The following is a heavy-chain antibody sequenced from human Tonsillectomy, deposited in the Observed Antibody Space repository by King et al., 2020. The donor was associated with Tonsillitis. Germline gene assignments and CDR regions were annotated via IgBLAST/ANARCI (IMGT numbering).Heavy chain of an antibody. V-gene: IGHV3-21*01. CDR1: GFTFSNHA. J-gene: IGHJ3*02. CDR3: ASVSWNYDAFDI. CDR2: ISSSSSYI. Sequence: QLVQSGGGLVKPGGSLRLSCAASGFTFSNHAINWVRQAPGKGLEWVSHISSSSSYIYYADSMKGRFTISRDNAKNSLYLQMNSLRAEDTAVYYCASVSWNYDAFDIWGQGTMVTVSS. D-gene: IGHD1-1*01.